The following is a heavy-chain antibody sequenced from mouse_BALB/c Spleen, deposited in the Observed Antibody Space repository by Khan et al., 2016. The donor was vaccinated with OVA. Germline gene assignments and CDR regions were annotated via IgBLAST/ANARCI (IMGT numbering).Heavy chain of an antibody. J-gene: IGHJ3*01. CDR3: ARDYWDVFAY. CDR1: GFNIKDTY. Sequence: VQLQQSGAELVKPGASVKLSCTASGFNIKDTYMHWVKQRPEQGLEWIGRIDPANGNTKYDPKFPAKATLTADTSSNTAYLQLSSRTSEDTAVYYCARDYWDVFAYWGQGTLVTVST. CDR2: IDPANGNT. V-gene: IGHV14-3*02. D-gene: IGHD4-1*01.